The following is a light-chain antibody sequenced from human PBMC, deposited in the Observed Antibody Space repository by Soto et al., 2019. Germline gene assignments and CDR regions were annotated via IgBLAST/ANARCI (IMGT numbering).Light chain of an antibody. CDR2: AAS. J-gene: IGKJ5*01. CDR1: QGISSF. V-gene: IGKV1-39*01. Sequence: DTHLTQSPSFLSASVVDRFTVTRRASQGISSFLVWYQQKPGKAPKLLIYAASSLQSGVPSRFSGSGSGTDFTLTISSLQPEDFATYYCQQSYSTPITFGQGTRREIK. CDR3: QQSYSTPIT.